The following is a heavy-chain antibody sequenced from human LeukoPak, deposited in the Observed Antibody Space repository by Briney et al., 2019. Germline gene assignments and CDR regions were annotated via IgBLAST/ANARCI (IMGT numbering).Heavy chain of an antibody. J-gene: IGHJ4*02. CDR1: RYTLTPYS. CDR3: ASEYYFNNSGYYGVGDY. V-gene: IGHV1-2*02. CDR2: FNPNSGGT. Sequence: ASVKVSSTASRYTLTPYSIHWVRQAPGQGLEWMGWFNPNSGGTNYAQEFQGRVTMTRDTSISTTYMELSRLRAGDLGSWQCASEYYFNNSGYYGVGDYWGQGTLATVSS. D-gene: IGHD3-22*01.